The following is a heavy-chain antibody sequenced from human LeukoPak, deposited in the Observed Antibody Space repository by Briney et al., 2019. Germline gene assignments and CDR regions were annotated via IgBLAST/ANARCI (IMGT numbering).Heavy chain of an antibody. CDR1: GGSFSGYH. CDR2: INHSGST. CDR3: ARNYPWYNWFDP. V-gene: IGHV4-34*01. J-gene: IGHJ5*02. Sequence: SETLSLTCAVYGGSFSGYHWSWIRQPPGKGLEWIGEINHSGSTNYNPSLKSRVTISVDTSKNQFSLKLSSVTAADTAVYYCARNYPWYNWFDPWGQGTLVTVSS. D-gene: IGHD1-7*01.